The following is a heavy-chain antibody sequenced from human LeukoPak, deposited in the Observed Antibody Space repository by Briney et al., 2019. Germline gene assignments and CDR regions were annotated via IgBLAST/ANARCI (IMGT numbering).Heavy chain of an antibody. CDR3: ARDLGSGWYLSVY. CDR1: GYTFTSYD. Sequence: EASVKVSCTASGYTFTSYDINWVRQATGQGLEWMGGIIPIFCTANYAQKVQGRVTITADKSTSTAYMELSSLRSEDTAVHYCARDLGSGWYLSVYWGQGTLVTVSS. D-gene: IGHD6-19*01. CDR2: IIPIFCTA. V-gene: IGHV1-69*06. J-gene: IGHJ4*02.